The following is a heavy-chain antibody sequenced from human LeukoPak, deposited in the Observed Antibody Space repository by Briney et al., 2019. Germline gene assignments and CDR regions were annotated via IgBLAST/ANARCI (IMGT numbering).Heavy chain of an antibody. CDR2: IYYSGST. V-gene: IGHV4-39*01. CDR3: ASQEFLPAAIPRGLYFQH. J-gene: IGHJ1*01. Sequence: SETLSLTCTVSGGSISSSSYYWGWICQPPGKGLEWIGSIYYSGSTYYNPSLKSRVTISVDTSKNQFSLKLSSVTAADTAVYYCASQEFLPAAIPRGLYFQHWGQGTLVTVSS. CDR1: GGSISSSSYY. D-gene: IGHD2-2*02.